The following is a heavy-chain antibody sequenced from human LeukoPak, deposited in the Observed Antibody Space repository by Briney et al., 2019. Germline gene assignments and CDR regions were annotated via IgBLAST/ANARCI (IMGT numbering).Heavy chain of an antibody. D-gene: IGHD2-2*02. CDR2: IIPIFGTA. CDR1: GGPFSSYA. CDR3: ASHYPLVVPAAIPVYYYYYMDV. V-gene: IGHV1-69*13. J-gene: IGHJ6*03. Sequence: ASVKVSCKASGGPFSSYAISWVRQAPGQGLEWMGGIIPIFGTANYAQKFQGRVTITADESTSTAYMELSSLRSEDTAVYYCASHYPLVVPAAIPVYYYYYMDVWGKGTTVTVSS.